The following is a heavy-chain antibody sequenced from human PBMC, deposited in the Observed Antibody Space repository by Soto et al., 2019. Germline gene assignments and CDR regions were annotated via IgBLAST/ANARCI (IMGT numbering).Heavy chain of an antibody. CDR3: AIDSDTTDQRGYYFEY. Sequence: QVQLVQSGAEVKKPGSSVKVSCKASGGTFSSYAISWVRQAPGQGLEWMGGIIPIFGTANYAQKFQGRVTITADKSTSTAYMELSSLSSEDTAVYYCAIDSDTTDQRGYYFEYWGQGTLVTVSS. CDR1: GGTFSSYA. V-gene: IGHV1-69*06. D-gene: IGHD1-1*01. CDR2: IIPIFGTA. J-gene: IGHJ4*02.